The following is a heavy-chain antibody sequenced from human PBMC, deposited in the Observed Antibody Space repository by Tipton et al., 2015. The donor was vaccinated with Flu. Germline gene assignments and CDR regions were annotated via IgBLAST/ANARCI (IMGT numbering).Heavy chain of an antibody. CDR2: VYYSGRS. V-gene: IGHV4-59*08. CDR1: GDSISSNY. CDR3: STLPQVLSSDGTDYHPKFAYCHL. D-gene: IGHD2-8*02. J-gene: IGHJ2*01. Sequence: TLSLTCTVSGDSISSNYWTWVRQPPGKGLEWIGDVYYSGRSNYRPSLNSRVTMSTNTSLNQVSLTLSSVTAADTAVYYCSTLPQVLSSDGTDYHPKFAYCHLWSRGSVVTFSS.